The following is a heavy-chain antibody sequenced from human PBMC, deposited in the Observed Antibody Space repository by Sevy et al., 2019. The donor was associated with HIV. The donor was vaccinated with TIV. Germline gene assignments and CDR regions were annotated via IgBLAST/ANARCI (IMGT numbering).Heavy chain of an antibody. CDR1: GYTFTGYY. CDR3: TRGPSGFSGSDLAY. CDR2: INPNSGGT. V-gene: IGHV1-2*02. D-gene: IGHD3-22*01. J-gene: IGHJ4*02. Sequence: ASVKVSCKASGYTFTGYYMHWVRQAPGLGLEWMGWINPNSGGTKYAQKFQGRVTMTRDTSIGTAYMELGRLKSDDTAVYYCTRGPSGFSGSDLAYWGQGTLVTVSS.